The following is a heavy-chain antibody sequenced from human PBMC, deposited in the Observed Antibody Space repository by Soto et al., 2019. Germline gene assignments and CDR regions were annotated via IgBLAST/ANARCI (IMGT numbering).Heavy chain of an antibody. J-gene: IGHJ6*04. V-gene: IGHV3-30*18. CDR3: AKDGAYYDSSGYYYVWSENYYYYYGMDV. D-gene: IGHD3-22*01. CDR2: ISYDGSNK. CDR1: GLTFSSYG. Sequence: PGGSLRLSCAASGLTFSSYGMHWVRQAPGKGLEWVAVISYDGSNKYYADSVKGRFTISRDNSKNTLYLQMNSLRAEDTAVYYCAKDGAYYDSSGYYYVWSENYYYYYGMDVWGKGTTVTVSS.